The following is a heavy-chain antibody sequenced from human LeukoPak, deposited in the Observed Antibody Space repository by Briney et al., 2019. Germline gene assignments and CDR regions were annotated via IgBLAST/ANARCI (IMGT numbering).Heavy chain of an antibody. CDR3: ARIRAAYYDFWSGYYTTDHDAFDI. D-gene: IGHD3-3*01. CDR1: GYSISSGYY. V-gene: IGHV4-38-2*02. J-gene: IGHJ3*02. Sequence: PSETLSLTCTVSGYSISSGYYWGWIRQPPEKGLEWIGSIYHSGSTYYNPSLKSRVTISVDTSKNQFSLKLSSVTAADTAVYYCARIRAAYYDFWSGYYTTDHDAFDIWGQGTMVTVSS. CDR2: IYHSGST.